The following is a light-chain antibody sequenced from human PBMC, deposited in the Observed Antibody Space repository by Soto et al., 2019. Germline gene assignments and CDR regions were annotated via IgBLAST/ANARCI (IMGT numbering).Light chain of an antibody. V-gene: IGKV3-20*01. CDR2: GAS. CDR3: QQYGSSVYT. CDR1: QSVSSSY. J-gene: IGKJ2*01. Sequence: EIVLTQSPGTLSLSPGERATLSCRASQSVSSSYLAWYQQKPGQAPRLLIHGASSRATGIPDRFSGSGSGTDFTLTISRLEPEDFAMYYCQQYGSSVYTFGQGTKLEIK.